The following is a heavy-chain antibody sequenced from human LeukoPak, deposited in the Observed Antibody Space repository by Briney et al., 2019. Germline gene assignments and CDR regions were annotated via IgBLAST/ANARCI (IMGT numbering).Heavy chain of an antibody. CDR3: AKDIAAAGTRAFDY. CDR1: GFTFSSYW. D-gene: IGHD6-13*01. Sequence: GGSLRLFCAASGFTFSSYWMSWVRQAPGKGLEWVANIKQDGSEKYYVDSVKGRFTISRDNAKNSLYLQMNSLRAEDTALYYCAKDIAAAGTRAFDYWGQGTLVTVSS. V-gene: IGHV3-7*03. CDR2: IKQDGSEK. J-gene: IGHJ4*02.